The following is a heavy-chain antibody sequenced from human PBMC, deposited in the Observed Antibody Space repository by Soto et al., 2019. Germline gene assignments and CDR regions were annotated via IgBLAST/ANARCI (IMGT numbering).Heavy chain of an antibody. D-gene: IGHD5-18*01. V-gene: IGHV4-59*01. CDR1: GGYLSGYD. CDR2: ISYSGTT. Sequence: PSVTMSLTCTVYGGYLSGYDGTWIRRPPGMGLEWIASISYSGTTNYNSSLKSRVTISIDTSKNQFSLKFNSVTAADTAVYYCAREGYNFGPFDYWGQGALVTVPQ. CDR3: AREGYNFGPFDY. J-gene: IGHJ4*02.